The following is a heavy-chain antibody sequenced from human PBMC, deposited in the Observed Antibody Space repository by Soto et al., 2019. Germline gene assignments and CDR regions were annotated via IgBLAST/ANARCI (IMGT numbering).Heavy chain of an antibody. CDR1: GYTFTSYA. Sequence: ASVNVYCKASGYTFTSYAMHWVRQAPGQRLEWMGWINAGNGNTKYSQKFQGRVTITRDTSASTAYMELSSLRSEDTAVYYCARETTVTQRRLNYYYYMDVWGKGTTVTVSS. CDR3: ARETTVTQRRLNYYYYMDV. CDR2: INAGNGNT. V-gene: IGHV1-3*01. J-gene: IGHJ6*03. D-gene: IGHD4-17*01.